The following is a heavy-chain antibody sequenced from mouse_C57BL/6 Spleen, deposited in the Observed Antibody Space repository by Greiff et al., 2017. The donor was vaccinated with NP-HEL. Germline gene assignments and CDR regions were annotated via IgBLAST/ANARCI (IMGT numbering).Heavy chain of an antibody. D-gene: IGHD2-3*01. CDR1: GYTFTSYG. CDR2: IYPRSGNT. J-gene: IGHJ2*01. CDR3: ARAGYDGYFFDY. V-gene: IGHV1-81*01. Sequence: VQLQQSGAELARPGASVKLSCKASGYTFTSYGISWVKQRTGQGLEWIGEIYPRSGNTYYNEKFKGKATLTADKSSSTAYMELRSLTSEDSAVYFCARAGYDGYFFDYWGQGTTLTVSS.